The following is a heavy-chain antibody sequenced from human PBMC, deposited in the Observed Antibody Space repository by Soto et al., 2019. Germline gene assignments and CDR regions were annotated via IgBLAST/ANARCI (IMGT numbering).Heavy chain of an antibody. CDR1: GGTFSSYT. CDR2: IIPTLGIA. Sequence: GASVKVSCKASGGTFSSYTISWVRQAPGQGLEWMGRIIPTLGIANYAQKFQGRVTITADKSTSTAYMELSSLRSEDTAVYYCARDPGFWCGYPLDNYYYYYGMDVWGQGTKVTVSS. V-gene: IGHV1-69*04. J-gene: IGHJ6*02. CDR3: ARDPGFWCGYPLDNYYYYYGMDV. D-gene: IGHD3-3*01.